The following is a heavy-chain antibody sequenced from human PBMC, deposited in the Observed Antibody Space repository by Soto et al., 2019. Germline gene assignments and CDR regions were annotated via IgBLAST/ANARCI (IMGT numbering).Heavy chain of an antibody. D-gene: IGHD4-17*01. V-gene: IGHV1-8*01. Sequence: SVKVSCKASGYTFTSYDINWVRQATGQGLEWMGWMNPNSGNTGYAQKFQGRVTMTRNTSISTAYMELSSLRSEDTAVYYCARKMTTVTFYYYYYGMDVWGQGTTVTVSS. J-gene: IGHJ6*02. CDR1: GYTFTSYD. CDR3: ARKMTTVTFYYYYYGMDV. CDR2: MNPNSGNT.